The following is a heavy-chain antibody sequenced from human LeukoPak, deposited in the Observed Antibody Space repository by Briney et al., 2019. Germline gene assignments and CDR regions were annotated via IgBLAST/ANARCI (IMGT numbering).Heavy chain of an antibody. J-gene: IGHJ3*02. Sequence: GGSLRLSCAASGFTFSTYFMHWVRQAPGKGLEWVADIASDGSHTFYVESVKGRFTISRDNSKNTLYLQVNSLRAEDTAVYFCARERQDTILHSGAFDIWGQVTMVTVSS. D-gene: IGHD2-21*01. V-gene: IGHV3-30-3*01. CDR1: GFTFSTYF. CDR3: ARERQDTILHSGAFDI. CDR2: IASDGSHT.